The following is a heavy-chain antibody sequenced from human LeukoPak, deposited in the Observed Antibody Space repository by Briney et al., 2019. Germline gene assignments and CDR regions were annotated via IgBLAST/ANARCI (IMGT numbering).Heavy chain of an antibody. CDR2: ISYDGSNK. J-gene: IGHJ6*03. CDR3: ARTGYCTNGVCYTDYMDV. V-gene: IGHV3-30*04. D-gene: IGHD2-8*01. CDR1: GFTFSSYA. Sequence: GGSLRLSCAASGFTFSSYAMHWVRQAPGKGLEWVAVISYDGSNKYYADSVKGRFTISRDNSKNTLYLQMNSLRAEDTAVYYCARTGYCTNGVCYTDYMDVWGKGTTVTVSS.